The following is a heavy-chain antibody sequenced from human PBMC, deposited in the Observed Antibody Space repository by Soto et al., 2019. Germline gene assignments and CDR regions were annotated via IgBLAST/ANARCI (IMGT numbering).Heavy chain of an antibody. CDR2: ISYDGSNK. CDR3: AKDQSYYYGSGSKGGMDV. V-gene: IGHV3-30*04. J-gene: IGHJ6*02. Sequence: PGGSLRLSCGASGFTFSSYAMHFVLQAPVRVLEWVAVISYDGSNKYYADSVKGRFTISRDNSKNTLYLQMNSLRAEDTAVYYCAKDQSYYYGSGSKGGMDVWGQGTTVSVSS. D-gene: IGHD3-10*01. CDR1: GFTFSSYA.